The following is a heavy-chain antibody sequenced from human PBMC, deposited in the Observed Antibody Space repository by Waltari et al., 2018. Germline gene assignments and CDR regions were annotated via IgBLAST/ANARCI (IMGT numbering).Heavy chain of an antibody. V-gene: IGHV1-69*01. CDR3: ARGVVVVTWYYFDY. D-gene: IGHD2-21*02. CDR1: GGTFSSYA. CDR2: VIPIFGTA. J-gene: IGHJ4*02. Sequence: QVQLVQSGAEVKKPGSSVKVSCKASGGTFSSYAISWVRQAPGQGLEWMGGVIPIFGTANYAQKFQGRVTITADESTSTAYMELSSLRSEDTAVYYCARGVVVVTWYYFDYWGQGTLVTVSS.